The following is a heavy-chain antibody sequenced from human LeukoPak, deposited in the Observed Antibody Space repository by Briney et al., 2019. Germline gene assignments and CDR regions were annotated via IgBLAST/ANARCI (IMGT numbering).Heavy chain of an antibody. CDR2: ISYSGGT. CDR1: GGSISGYY. V-gene: IGHV4-59*01. CDR3: ARALTYCDFWSGPRSYYYYMDV. D-gene: IGHD3-3*01. J-gene: IGHJ6*03. Sequence: SETLSLTRTVSGGSISGYYWSSIRQPPRRGLESIWYISYSGGTTYNPYLKRRVTTSVDTSKNQFSLKLSSLTAADTAVYYCARALTYCDFWSGPRSYYYYMDVWGKGTTVTVSS.